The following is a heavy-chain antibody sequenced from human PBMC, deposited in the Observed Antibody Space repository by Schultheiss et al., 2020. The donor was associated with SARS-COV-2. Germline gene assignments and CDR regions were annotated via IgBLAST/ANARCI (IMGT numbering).Heavy chain of an antibody. D-gene: IGHD2-21*02. CDR1: GGSVSSGSYY. J-gene: IGHJ4*02. CDR3: AREPAYCGGDCYSD. V-gene: IGHV4-61*01. Sequence: SETLSLTCTVSGGSVSSGSYYWSWIRQPPGNGLEWIGYIYYSGSTNYNPSLKSRVTISVDTSKNQFSLKLSSVTAADTDVYYCAREPAYCGGDCYSDWGQGTLVTVSS. CDR2: IYYSGST.